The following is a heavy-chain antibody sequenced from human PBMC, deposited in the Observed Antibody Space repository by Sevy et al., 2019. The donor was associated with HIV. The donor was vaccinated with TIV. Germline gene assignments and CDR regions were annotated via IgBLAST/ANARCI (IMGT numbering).Heavy chain of an antibody. D-gene: IGHD2-8*01. Sequence: GGSLRLSCAASGSTFAKYSMSWVRQAPGKGLEWVSTFSFGCGRINYADSVKGRFTISRDDSKNTLFLQMNSLRAEDTATYFCAREGCTQPHDYWGQRTLVTVSS. J-gene: IGHJ4*02. CDR2: FSFGCGRI. CDR3: AREGCTQPHDY. V-gene: IGHV3-23*01. CDR1: GSTFAKYS.